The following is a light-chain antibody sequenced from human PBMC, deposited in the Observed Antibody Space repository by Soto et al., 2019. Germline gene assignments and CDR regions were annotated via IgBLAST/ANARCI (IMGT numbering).Light chain of an antibody. V-gene: IGKV3-20*01. CDR3: QPYGRLSA. CDR2: GAS. CDR1: QSVSSSY. Sequence: EIVLTQSPGTLSLSPGEIATLSCRASQSVSSSYLAWYQQKPGQAPRLLIYGASSRATGVPDRFSGSASGTDFTLIISILEAEDFAVYYCQPYGRLSAFGGATKGESK. J-gene: IGKJ4*01.